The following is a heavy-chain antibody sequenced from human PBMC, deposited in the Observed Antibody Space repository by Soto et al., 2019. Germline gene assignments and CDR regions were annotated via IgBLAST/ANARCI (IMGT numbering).Heavy chain of an antibody. D-gene: IGHD3-10*01. CDR3: TTDRRPVTMVRGVIITRAFDI. CDR2: IKSKTDGGTT. Sequence: GGSLRLSCAASGFTFSNAWMSWVRQAPGKGLEWVGRIKSKTDGGTTDYAAPVKGRFTISRDDSKNTLYLQMNSLKTEDTAVYYCTTDRRPVTMVRGVIITRAFDIWGQGTMVTVSS. V-gene: IGHV3-15*01. J-gene: IGHJ3*02. CDR1: GFTFSNAW.